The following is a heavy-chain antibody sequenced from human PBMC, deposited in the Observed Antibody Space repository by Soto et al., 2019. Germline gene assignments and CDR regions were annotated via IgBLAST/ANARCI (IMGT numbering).Heavy chain of an antibody. J-gene: IGHJ5*02. Sequence: ASVKVSCKASGYSFTDNFLFWLRQAPRQGLEWIGWINPKNGGTHYAKRFQGWVTMTRDTSISTAYMDLNSLTSDVTAVYFCARGVVITPTSIFGYNSLDPWGQGTLVTVSS. CDR3: ARGVVITPTSIFGYNSLDP. CDR1: GYSFTDNF. CDR2: INPKNGGT. D-gene: IGHD3-10*01. V-gene: IGHV1-2*04.